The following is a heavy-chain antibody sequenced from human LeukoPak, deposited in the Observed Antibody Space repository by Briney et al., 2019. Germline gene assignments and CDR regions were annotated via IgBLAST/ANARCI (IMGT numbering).Heavy chain of an antibody. Sequence: GGSLRLSCAASGFTFSSYVMSWVRQAPGKGLEWVSSISNSGGSTYYADSVKGRFTISRDKSKNTLFLQMNSLRAEDTAVYYCATEGDSSGYYDYWGQGTLVTVSS. J-gene: IGHJ4*02. V-gene: IGHV3-23*01. CDR1: GFTFSSYV. D-gene: IGHD3-22*01. CDR2: ISNSGGST. CDR3: ATEGDSSGYYDY.